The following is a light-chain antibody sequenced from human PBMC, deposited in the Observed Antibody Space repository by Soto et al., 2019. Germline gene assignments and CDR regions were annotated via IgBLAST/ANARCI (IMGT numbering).Light chain of an antibody. V-gene: IGKV1-5*01. J-gene: IGKJ5*01. Sequence: MTQSPATLSVSPGERATLSCRASQSVSNWLAWYQQKPGKAPTLLIYDASTLERGVPSRFSGTGSGTEFTLSIDSLQPDDFATYYCQQYHTSSITFGQGTRLEIK. CDR2: DAS. CDR3: QQYHTSSIT. CDR1: QSVSNW.